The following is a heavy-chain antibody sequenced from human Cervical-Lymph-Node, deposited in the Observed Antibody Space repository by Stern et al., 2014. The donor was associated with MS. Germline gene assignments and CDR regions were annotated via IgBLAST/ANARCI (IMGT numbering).Heavy chain of an antibody. CDR1: GYSVSTNY. V-gene: IGHV3-53*01. CDR3: ARDYYDSRGYSH. J-gene: IGHJ4*02. Sequence: EVQLVESGGGLIQPGGSLRLSCAVSGYSVSTNYMSWIRQAPGKGLEWVAVIYSGGSTYHADSVRGRFTISRDNARNTLSLQMDRLRAEDTAVYYCARDYYDSRGYSHWGQGTLVTVSS. D-gene: IGHD3-22*01. CDR2: IYSGGST.